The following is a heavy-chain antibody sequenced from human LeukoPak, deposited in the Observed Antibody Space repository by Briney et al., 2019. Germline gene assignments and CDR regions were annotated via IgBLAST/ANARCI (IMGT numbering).Heavy chain of an antibody. J-gene: IGHJ4*02. Sequence: GASVKVSCKASGYTFTSYGISWVRQAPGQGLEWMGWISAYNGNTNYAQKLQGRVTMTTDTSTSTAYMELSSLRSDDTAVYYCARDITLYYDFWSGPKRGFDYWGQGTLVTVSS. D-gene: IGHD3-3*01. V-gene: IGHV1-18*01. CDR2: ISAYNGNT. CDR1: GYTFTSYG. CDR3: ARDITLYYDFWSGPKRGFDY.